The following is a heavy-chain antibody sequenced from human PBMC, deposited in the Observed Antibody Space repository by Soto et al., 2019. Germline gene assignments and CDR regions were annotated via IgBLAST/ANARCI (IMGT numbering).Heavy chain of an antibody. V-gene: IGHV3-74*01. D-gene: IGHD1-26*01. CDR3: ARVATGSYNWFDP. J-gene: IGHJ5*02. CDR1: GFTFTSYW. CDR2: INSDGTTT. Sequence: EVQLVESGGGLVQPGGSLRLSCAASGFTFTSYWMHWVRQAPGMGLMWVSRINSDGTTTNYADFVKGRFTISRDNAKNTLYLQMNSLRAEDTAVYYCARVATGSYNWFDPWGPGTLVTVSS.